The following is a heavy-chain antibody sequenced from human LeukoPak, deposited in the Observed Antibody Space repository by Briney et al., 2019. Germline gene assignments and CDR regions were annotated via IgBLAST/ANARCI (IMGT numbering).Heavy chain of an antibody. CDR1: GFTFSSHG. Sequence: GGSLRLSCTASGFTFSSHGMHWVRQAPGKGLEWVALIQYDGTKEYYADSIKGRFIISRDNSKNTLYLQMNSLRAEDTALYYCAKEGGVYGSGSPYYMDVWGKGTTVTISS. CDR2: IQYDGTKE. V-gene: IGHV3-30*02. CDR3: AKEGGVYGSGSPYYMDV. J-gene: IGHJ6*03. D-gene: IGHD3-10*01.